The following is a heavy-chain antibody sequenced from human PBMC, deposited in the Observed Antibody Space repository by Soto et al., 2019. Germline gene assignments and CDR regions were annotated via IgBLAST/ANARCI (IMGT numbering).Heavy chain of an antibody. D-gene: IGHD3-3*01. J-gene: IGHJ4*02. CDR2: ISGSGGST. CDR1: GFTFSSYA. V-gene: IGHV3-23*01. CDR3: AKGGIPIFGLFVVFEY. Sequence: GGSLRLSCAASGFTFSSYAMSWVRQAPRKGLEWVSAISGSGGSTYYADSVKGRFTISRDNSKNTLYLQMNSLRAEDTAVYYCAKGGIPIFGLFVVFEYWGQGTLVTVSS.